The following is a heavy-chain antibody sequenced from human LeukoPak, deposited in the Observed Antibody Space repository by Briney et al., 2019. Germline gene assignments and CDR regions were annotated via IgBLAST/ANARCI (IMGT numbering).Heavy chain of an antibody. CDR3: AKDYYGSGSYPVDY. V-gene: IGHV3-66*01. J-gene: IGHJ4*02. CDR2: TYSGDTT. Sequence: QSGGSLRLTCAAFGFIVRSNHINWVRQAPGKGLEWVSITYSGDTTYYADSVKGRFIISRDDSKNTLSLQMNDLRVEDTAVYYCAKDYYGSGSYPVDYWGQGTLVTVSS. D-gene: IGHD3-10*01. CDR1: GFIVRSNH.